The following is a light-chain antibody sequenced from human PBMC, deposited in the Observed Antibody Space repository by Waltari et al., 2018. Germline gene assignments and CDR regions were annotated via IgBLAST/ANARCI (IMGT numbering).Light chain of an antibody. Sequence: EIVLTQSPGTLSLSPGERATLSCRASQSVSSSYLAWYQQKPGQAPRLLIYGASSRATGIPDRFSGSGSGTDFTLTISRLEPEDFAVYYCQQYGSLWTFGQGTKGEIK. J-gene: IGKJ1*01. CDR3: QQYGSLWT. CDR1: QSVSSSY. V-gene: IGKV3-20*01. CDR2: GAS.